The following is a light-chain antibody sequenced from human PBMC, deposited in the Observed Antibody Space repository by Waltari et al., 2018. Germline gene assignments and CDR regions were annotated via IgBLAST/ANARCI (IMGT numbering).Light chain of an antibody. Sequence: ETVMTQSPATLSVSPGERVTLSCRASQNIYTNLAWYQQKPGKAPRVLVYGASTRASGIPVRFSGSGSGTEFTLTISSLQSEDCAVYFCQQYYGWPLTFGGGSKVEVK. V-gene: IGKV3D-15*01. CDR1: QNIYTN. J-gene: IGKJ4*01. CDR2: GAS. CDR3: QQYYGWPLT.